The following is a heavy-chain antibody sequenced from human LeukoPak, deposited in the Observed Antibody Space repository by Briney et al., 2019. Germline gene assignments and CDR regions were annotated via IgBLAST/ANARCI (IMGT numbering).Heavy chain of an antibody. D-gene: IGHD2-2*02. J-gene: IGHJ6*02. CDR3: ARDYCSSTSCYKYYYGMDV. V-gene: IGHV1-2*02. CDR2: INPNSGGT. Sequence: GASVKVSCKASGYTFTGYYMHWVRQAPGQGLEWMGWINPNSGGTNYALKFQGRVTVTRDTSISTAYMELSRLRSDDTAVYYCARDYCSSTSCYKYYYGMDVWGQGTTVTVSS. CDR1: GYTFTGYY.